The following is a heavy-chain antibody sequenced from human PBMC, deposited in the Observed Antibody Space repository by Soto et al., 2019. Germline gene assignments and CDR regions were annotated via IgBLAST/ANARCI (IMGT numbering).Heavy chain of an antibody. CDR1: GGSVSSDDYS. CDR2: IRDSGRT. CDR3: ARAMANYFDY. V-gene: IGHV4-31*01. Sequence: QVQLQESGPGLVKPSQTLSVTCTVSGGSVSSDDYSWGWIRQHPGKGLEWIGYIRDSGRTYYHPSLEGQVTISGDTSKNQCSRRLSSVTAADTAVYYCARAMANYFDYWGQGTLVTASS. J-gene: IGHJ4*02. D-gene: IGHD2-8*01.